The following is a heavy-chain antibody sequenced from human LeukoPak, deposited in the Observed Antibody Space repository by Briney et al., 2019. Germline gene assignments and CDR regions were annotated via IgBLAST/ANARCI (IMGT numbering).Heavy chain of an antibody. CDR2: IYTSGST. CDR1: GGSISSGSYY. D-gene: IGHD2-15*01. Sequence: SETLSLTCTVSGGSISSGSYYWSWIRQPAGKGLEWIGRIYTSGSTYYNPSLKSRVTISVDTSKNQFSLKLSSVTAADTAVYYCARRHGLPANMDVWGKGTTVTVSS. J-gene: IGHJ6*03. V-gene: IGHV4-61*02. CDR3: ARRHGLPANMDV.